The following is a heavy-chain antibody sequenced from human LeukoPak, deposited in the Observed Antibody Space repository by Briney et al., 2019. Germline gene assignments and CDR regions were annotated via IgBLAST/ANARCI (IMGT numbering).Heavy chain of an antibody. CDR3: ASSGRTRYYLDYFDY. CDR2: ISSSGTYI. Sequence: GGSLRLSCAASGFTFSTYSMNWVRQAPGKGLEWVSSISSSGTYIYYADSVKGRFTISRDNAKNSLYLQMNSLRAEDTAVYYCASSGRTRYYLDYFDYWGQGTLVTVSS. V-gene: IGHV3-21*01. J-gene: IGHJ4*02. CDR1: GFTFSTYS. D-gene: IGHD3/OR15-3a*01.